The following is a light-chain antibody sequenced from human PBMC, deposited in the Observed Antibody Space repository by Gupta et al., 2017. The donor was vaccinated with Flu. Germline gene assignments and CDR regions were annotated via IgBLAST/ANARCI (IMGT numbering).Light chain of an antibody. CDR3: QQYTSYYS. CDR1: QSISSW. V-gene: IGKV1-5*03. Sequence: DIQMTQSPSTLPASVGDRVTITCRASQSISSWLAWYQQKPGKAPKLLIYKASSLESGVPSRFSGSGSGTEFTLTISSLQPDDFATYYCQQYTSYYSFGQGTKLEIK. J-gene: IGKJ2*03. CDR2: KAS.